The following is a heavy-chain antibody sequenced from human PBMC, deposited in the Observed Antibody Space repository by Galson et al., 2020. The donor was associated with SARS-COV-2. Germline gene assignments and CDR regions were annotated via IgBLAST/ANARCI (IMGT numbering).Heavy chain of an antibody. CDR2: IIPLFGTA. J-gene: IGHJ4*02. D-gene: IGHD3-22*01. CDR1: GGTFSSYA. V-gene: IGHV1-69*13. CDR3: ASYAHYDSSGYSVDY. Sequence: SVKVSCKASGGTFSSYAISCVRQAPGQGLEWMGGIIPLFGTANYAQTFQGSVTITADESTSTAYMELSSLRSEDTAVYYCASYAHYDSSGYSVDYWGQGTLVTVSS.